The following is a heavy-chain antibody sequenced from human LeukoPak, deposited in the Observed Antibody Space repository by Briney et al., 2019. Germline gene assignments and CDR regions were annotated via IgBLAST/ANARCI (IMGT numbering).Heavy chain of an antibody. CDR2: ISSSSSYI. Sequence: GGSLRLSCAASGFTFSSYSMNWVRQAPGKGLEWVSSISSSSSYIYYADSVKGRFTISRDNAKNSLYLQMNSLRAEDTAAYYCARDVPSSGWYPDYYGMDVWGQGTTVTVSS. CDR3: ARDVPSSGWYPDYYGMDV. V-gene: IGHV3-21*01. D-gene: IGHD6-19*01. J-gene: IGHJ6*02. CDR1: GFTFSSYS.